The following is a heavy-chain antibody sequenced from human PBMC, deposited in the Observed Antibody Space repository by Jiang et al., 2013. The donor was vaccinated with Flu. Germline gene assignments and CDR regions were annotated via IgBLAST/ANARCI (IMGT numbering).Heavy chain of an antibody. V-gene: IGHV3-33*01. J-gene: IGHJ4*02. D-gene: IGHD4-17*01. Sequence: YYADSVKGRFTISRDNSKNTLYLQMNSLRAKDTAVYYCARHDYGDWYYFDYWGQGTLVTVSS. CDR3: ARHDYGDWYYFDY.